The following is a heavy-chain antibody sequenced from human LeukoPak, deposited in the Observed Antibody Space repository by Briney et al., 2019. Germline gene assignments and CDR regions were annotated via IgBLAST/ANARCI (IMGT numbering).Heavy chain of an antibody. CDR3: ASLITGTTSYYYYYMDG. D-gene: IGHD1-20*01. J-gene: IGHJ6*03. V-gene: IGHV1-69*06. CDR1: GGTFSSYA. CDR2: IIPIFGTA. Sequence: GASVKVSCKASGGTFSSYAISWVRQAPGQGLEWMGGIIPIFGTANYAQKFQGRVTITADKSTSTAYMELRSLRSEDTAVYYCASLITGTTSYYYYYMDGRVEGSTVTVS.